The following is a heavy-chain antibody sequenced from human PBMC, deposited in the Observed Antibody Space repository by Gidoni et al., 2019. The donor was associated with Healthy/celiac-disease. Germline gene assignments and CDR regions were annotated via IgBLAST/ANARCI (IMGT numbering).Heavy chain of an antibody. CDR2: INPSGGST. Sequence: QVQLVQSGAEVKKPGASVKVSCKASGYTFPSYYMHWVRQAPGQGLEWMGIINPSGGSTSYAQKFQGRVTMTRDTSTSTVYMELSSLRSEDTAVYYCARGGYCSSTSCQSYYYYYYGMDVWGQGTTVTVSS. CDR1: GYTFPSYY. CDR3: ARGGYCSSTSCQSYYYYYYGMDV. D-gene: IGHD2-2*01. J-gene: IGHJ6*02. V-gene: IGHV1-46*01.